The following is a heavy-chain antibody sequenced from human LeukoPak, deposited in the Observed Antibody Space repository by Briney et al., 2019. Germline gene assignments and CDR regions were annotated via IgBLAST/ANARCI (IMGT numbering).Heavy chain of an antibody. CDR3: ASGNWYYYDSSGYYSPYYYYGMDV. CDR1: GYTFTSYG. Sequence: ASVKVSCKASGYTFTSYGISWVRQAPGQGLEWMGWISAYNGNTNYAQKLQGRVTMTTDTSTSTAYMELRSLRSDDTAVYYCASGNWYYYDSSGYYSPYYYYGMDVWGQGTTVTVSS. D-gene: IGHD3-22*01. CDR2: ISAYNGNT. J-gene: IGHJ6*02. V-gene: IGHV1-18*01.